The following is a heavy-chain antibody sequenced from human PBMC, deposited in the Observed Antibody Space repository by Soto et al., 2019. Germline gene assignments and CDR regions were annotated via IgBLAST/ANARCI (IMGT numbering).Heavy chain of an antibody. D-gene: IGHD6-19*01. CDR2: ISSDGSDK. CDR1: GFTFSSCG. J-gene: IGHJ4*02. Sequence: QVQLVESGGGVVQPGGSLRLSCAASGFTFSSCGMHWVRQAPGKGLEWVAVISSDGSDKCYADSVKGRFTISRDNSKNTLYLQMNSLRAEDTAVYYCAKDRSSRWSFDYWGQGTLVTVSS. CDR3: AKDRSSRWSFDY. V-gene: IGHV3-30*18.